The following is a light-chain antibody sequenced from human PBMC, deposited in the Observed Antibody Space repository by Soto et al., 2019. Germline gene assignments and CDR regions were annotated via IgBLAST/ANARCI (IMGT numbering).Light chain of an antibody. CDR3: QQYTARPPWT. CDR1: HHVATN. CDR2: GAS. V-gene: IGKV3-15*01. J-gene: IGKJ1*01. Sequence: EIVMTQSPVTLSVSPGERATLSCRASHHVATNLAWYQQKPGQPPRLLIYGASTRATGVSARFSGSGSGTEFTLTIISLQSADFAVYYCQQYTARPPWTFGQGTRV.